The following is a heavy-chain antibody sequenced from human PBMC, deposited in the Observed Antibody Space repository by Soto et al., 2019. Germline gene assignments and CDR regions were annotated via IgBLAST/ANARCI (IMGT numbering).Heavy chain of an antibody. CDR3: ASEENGDKFDF. CDR1: GGSIRSRNYY. J-gene: IGHJ4*02. CDR2: IYYSGAT. D-gene: IGHD4-17*01. V-gene: IGHV4-39*01. Sequence: QLQVQESGPGLVKPSETLSLTCTVSGGSIRSRNYYWAWIRQPPGKGLEWIASIYYSGATYYNPSLKSRVTISVDTSKNLFSLRLNSVTAADTAVYYCASEENGDKFDFWGQGTLVTVSS.